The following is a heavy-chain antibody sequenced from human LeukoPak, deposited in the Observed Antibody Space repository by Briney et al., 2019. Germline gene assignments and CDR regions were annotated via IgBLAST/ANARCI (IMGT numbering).Heavy chain of an antibody. V-gene: IGHV4-4*07. CDR1: GASISSYY. Sequence: SETLSLTCTVSGASISSYYWSWIRQPAGKGLEWIGRIYTSGSTNYNPSLKSRVTMSVDTSKNQFSLKLSSVTAADTAVYYCAREREARGYSGYGSDGAFDIWGQGTMVTVSS. CDR2: IYTSGST. CDR3: AREREARGYSGYGSDGAFDI. D-gene: IGHD5-12*01. J-gene: IGHJ3*02.